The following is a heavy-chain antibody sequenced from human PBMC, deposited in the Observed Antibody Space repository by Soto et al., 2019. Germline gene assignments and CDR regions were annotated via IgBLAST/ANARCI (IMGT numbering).Heavy chain of an antibody. V-gene: IGHV3-48*02. CDR3: ASYDYVWGSYRPFQH. Sequence: EVQLVESGGGLVQPGGSLRLSCAASGFTFSSYSMNWVRQAPGKGLEWVSYISSSSSTIYYADSVKGRFTISRDNAKNTLYLQMNGQRDEDTAVYYGASYDYVWGSYRPFQHWGQGTLVTVSS. D-gene: IGHD3-16*02. J-gene: IGHJ1*01. CDR1: GFTFSSYS. CDR2: ISSSSSTI.